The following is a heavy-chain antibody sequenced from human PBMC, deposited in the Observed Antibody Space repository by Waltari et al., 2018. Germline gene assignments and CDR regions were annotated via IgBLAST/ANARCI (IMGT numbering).Heavy chain of an antibody. CDR1: GYTFTSYD. D-gene: IGHD7-27*01. V-gene: IGHV1-69-2*01. CDR3: ATVYSLTAGGDAFDI. CDR2: VDPEDGET. J-gene: IGHJ3*02. Sequence: VQLVQSGAEVKKPGASVKVSCKASGYTFTSYDINWVRQATGQGLEWMGLVDPEDGETIYAEKFQGRVTITADTSTDTAYMELSSLRSEDTAVYYCATVYSLTAGGDAFDIWGQGTMVTVSS.